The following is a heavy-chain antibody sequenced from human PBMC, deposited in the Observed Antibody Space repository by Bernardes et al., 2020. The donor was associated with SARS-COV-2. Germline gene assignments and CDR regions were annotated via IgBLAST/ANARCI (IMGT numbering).Heavy chain of an antibody. V-gene: IGHV1-24*01. CDR3: ATDSIFGVVIYTFTH. J-gene: IGHJ4*02. Sequence: ASVKVSCKVSGSTLSELSMHWVRQVPGKGLEWMGGPDPQYGETIYAQNFQGRVTLTEDTSTDTAYMELSSLRSEDTAVYYCATDSIFGVVIYTFTHWGQGALVTVSS. CDR2: PDPQYGET. CDR1: GSTLSELS. D-gene: IGHD3-3*01.